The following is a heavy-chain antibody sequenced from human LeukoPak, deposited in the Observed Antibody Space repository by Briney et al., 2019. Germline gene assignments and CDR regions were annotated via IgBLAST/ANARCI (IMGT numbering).Heavy chain of an antibody. Sequence: ASVKVSCKASGYTFTTYHMHWVRQAPGQGLEWMGMINTRDGNTNYAQKFQGRVTMTRDTSTSTVYMELSSLRSEDTAVYYCATERRGGTWFDPWGRGTLVTVSS. CDR1: GYTFTTYH. V-gene: IGHV1-46*01. CDR2: INTRDGNT. J-gene: IGHJ5*02. D-gene: IGHD2-15*01. CDR3: ATERRGGTWFDP.